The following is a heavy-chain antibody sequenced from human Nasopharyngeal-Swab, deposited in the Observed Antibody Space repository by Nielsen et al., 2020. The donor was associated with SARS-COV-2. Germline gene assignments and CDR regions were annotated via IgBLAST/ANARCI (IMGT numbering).Heavy chain of an antibody. CDR3: ARGGALNWYIDR. CDR1: GFTSSDYY. J-gene: IGHJ2*01. Sequence: SLKISCAASGFTSSDYYMSWIRQAPGKGLEWVSYISSSSSYTNYADSVKGRFTISRDNAKNTLYLHMNSLRAEDTAVYYCARGGALNWYIDRWGRGTLVTVSS. V-gene: IGHV3-11*05. CDR2: ISSSSSYT.